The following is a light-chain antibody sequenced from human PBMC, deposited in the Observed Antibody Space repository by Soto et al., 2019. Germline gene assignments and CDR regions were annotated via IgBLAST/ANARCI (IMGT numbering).Light chain of an antibody. CDR1: QRIDTS. J-gene: IGKJ4*01. Sequence: EIVMTQSPATLSVSPGERATLSCRASQRIDTSLAWYQQRPGQAPRLLLYNAATRATGIPARFSGRGFGTEFTLTISSLQSEDFAVYYCQQYNNWPPLTFGGGTKVEIK. CDR3: QQYNNWPPLT. V-gene: IGKV3-15*01. CDR2: NAA.